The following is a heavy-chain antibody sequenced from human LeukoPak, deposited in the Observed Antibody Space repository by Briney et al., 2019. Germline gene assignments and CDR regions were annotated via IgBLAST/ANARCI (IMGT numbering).Heavy chain of an antibody. CDR3: AKDMDVSIYGYNFDY. V-gene: IGHV3-23*01. CDR2: INGSGGST. D-gene: IGHD5-24*01. Sequence: GGSLRLSCAASGFTFSSYAMSWVRQAPGTGLEWVSVINGSGGSTVHADSVKGRFTISRDNSKNTLYLQMNSLRAEDTAVYYCAKDMDVSIYGYNFDYWGQGTLVTVSS. CDR1: GFTFSSYA. J-gene: IGHJ4*02.